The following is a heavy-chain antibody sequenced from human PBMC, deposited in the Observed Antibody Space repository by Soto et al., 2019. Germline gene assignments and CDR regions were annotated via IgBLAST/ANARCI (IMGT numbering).Heavy chain of an antibody. V-gene: IGHV3-30-3*01. J-gene: IGHJ4*01. CDR2: ISYDGSNK. Sequence: QVQLVESGGGVVQPGRSLRLSCAASGFTFSSYAMHWVRQAPGKGLEWVAVISYDGSNKYYADSVKGRFTISRDNSKNTLYLQMNSLRAEDTAVYYCARVNAWWELLSYFDYWGHGTLVTVSS. D-gene: IGHD1-26*01. CDR3: ARVNAWWELLSYFDY. CDR1: GFTFSSYA.